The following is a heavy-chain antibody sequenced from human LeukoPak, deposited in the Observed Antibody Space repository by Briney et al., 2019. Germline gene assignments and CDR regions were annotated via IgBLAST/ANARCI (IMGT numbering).Heavy chain of an antibody. J-gene: IGHJ5*02. D-gene: IGHD6-19*01. V-gene: IGHV3-11*01. Sequence: GGSLRLSCEASGFTFIGYYMAWIRQAPGKGLEWISSISNSGSTIYYAASVKGRFTISRDNGKNSLYLQMNILRAEDTAIYYCAKEGRAGWFDPWGQGTLVTVSS. CDR1: GFTFIGYY. CDR3: AKEGRAGWFDP. CDR2: ISNSGSTI.